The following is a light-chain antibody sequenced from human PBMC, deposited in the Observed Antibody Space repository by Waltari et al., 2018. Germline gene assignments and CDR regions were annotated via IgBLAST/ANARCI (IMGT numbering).Light chain of an antibody. J-gene: IGKJ2*01. Sequence: TQSTATRSLCPGDRATRSCRASQTGRTYLAWYQQKPGQAPRLLIFDASSRATGIPAKFSGSGSGTDFTLTVSNLEPEDFAVYYCQQRANWPYTFGQGTRVEI. V-gene: IGKV3-11*01. CDR3: QQRANWPYT. CDR1: QTGRTY. CDR2: DAS.